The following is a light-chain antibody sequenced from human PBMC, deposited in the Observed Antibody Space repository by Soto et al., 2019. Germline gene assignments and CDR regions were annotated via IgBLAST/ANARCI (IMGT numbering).Light chain of an antibody. CDR3: QQSYSTPMYT. CDR2: AAS. CDR1: QSISSY. Sequence: DIRMTQSPSSLSASVGDRVTITCRASQSISSYLNWYQQKPGKAPKLLIYAASSLQSGVPSRFSGSGSGTDFTLTISSLQPEDFATYYCQQSYSTPMYTFCQGTKLEIK. J-gene: IGKJ2*01. V-gene: IGKV1-39*01.